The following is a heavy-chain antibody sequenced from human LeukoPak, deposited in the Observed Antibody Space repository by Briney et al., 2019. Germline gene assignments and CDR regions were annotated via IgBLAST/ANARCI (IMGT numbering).Heavy chain of an antibody. CDR2: INSDGSTI. J-gene: IGHJ4*02. Sequence: GGSLRLACAASGFTFSGYWMHWVRQAPGKGLVWVSRINSDGSTISYADSVRGRFTISRDNAKNTLYLQMNSLRAEDTAVYYCARRTGTYLNYWGQGTLVTVSS. D-gene: IGHD2-8*02. V-gene: IGHV3-74*01. CDR1: GFTFSGYW. CDR3: ARRTGTYLNY.